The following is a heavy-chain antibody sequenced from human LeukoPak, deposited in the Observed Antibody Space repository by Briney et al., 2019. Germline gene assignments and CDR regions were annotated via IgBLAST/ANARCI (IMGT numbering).Heavy chain of an antibody. CDR1: GFTVSSNY. Sequence: GGSLRLSCAASGFTVSSNYMSWVRQAPGKGLEWVSVIYSGGSTYYADSVKGRFTISRDNSKNTLYLQMNSLRAEDTAVYYCARVVTGSGWRRRIDYWGQGTLVTVSS. CDR3: ARVVTGSGWRRRIDY. D-gene: IGHD6-19*01. CDR2: IYSGGST. V-gene: IGHV3-66*01. J-gene: IGHJ4*02.